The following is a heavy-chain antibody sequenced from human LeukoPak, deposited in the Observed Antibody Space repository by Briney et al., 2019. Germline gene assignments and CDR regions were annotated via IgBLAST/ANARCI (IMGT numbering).Heavy chain of an antibody. Sequence: ASVKVSCKASGGTFSSYAISWVRQAPGQGLEWMGGIIPIFGTANYAQKFQGRVTITADESTSTAYMELSSLRSEDTAVYYCACEGGSYLFDYWGQGTLVTVSS. CDR3: ACEGGSYLFDY. CDR1: GGTFSSYA. V-gene: IGHV1-69*01. CDR2: IIPIFGTA. J-gene: IGHJ4*02. D-gene: IGHD1-26*01.